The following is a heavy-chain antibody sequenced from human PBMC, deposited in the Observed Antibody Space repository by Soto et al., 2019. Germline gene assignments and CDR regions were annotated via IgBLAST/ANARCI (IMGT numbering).Heavy chain of an antibody. D-gene: IGHD5-18*01. CDR2: NSHGMSA. Sequence: QVQLQESGPGLVKPSETLTLICSVSGASISNGKWWSWVREPPGKGLEWLGENSHGMSANYNPAVRRRDTIEVDNSKNQSSMKLSVTATATSMYYCTRYGDDGYSLDYWGQGTLVTVSS. CDR1: GASISNGKW. CDR3: TRYGDDGYSLDY. J-gene: IGHJ4*02. V-gene: IGHV4-4*02.